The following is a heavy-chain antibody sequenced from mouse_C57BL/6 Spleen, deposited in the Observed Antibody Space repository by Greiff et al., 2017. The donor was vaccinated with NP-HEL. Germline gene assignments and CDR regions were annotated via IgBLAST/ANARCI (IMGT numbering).Heavy chain of an antibody. Sequence: VQLQQPGAELVRPGSSVKLSCKASGYTFTSYWMHWVKQRPIQGLEWIGNIDPSDSETHYNQKFKDKATLTVDKSSSTAYMQLSSLTSEDSAVYYCARALLYYYGSSYDYAMDYWGQGTSVTVSS. D-gene: IGHD1-1*01. CDR2: IDPSDSET. CDR1: GYTFTSYW. J-gene: IGHJ4*01. CDR3: ARALLYYYGSSYDYAMDY. V-gene: IGHV1-52*01.